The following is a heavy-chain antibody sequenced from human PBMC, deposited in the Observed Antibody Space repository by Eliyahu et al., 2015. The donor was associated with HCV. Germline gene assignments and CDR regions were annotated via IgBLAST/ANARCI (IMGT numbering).Heavy chain of an antibody. CDR3: AGARSRRVGESVPDS. J-gene: IGHJ4*02. CDR2: MKHSGSA. CDR1: GGSXXDYY. Sequence: QVQLRQWGTGLLKPSETLSLTCXVXGGSXXDYYWNWXRQPPGKGLEWIGGMKHSGSANYSPSLKSRVSISIDTSKKQFSLKVRSVTAADTALYYCAGARSRRVGESVPDSWSRGLQVTVSS. D-gene: IGHD3-10*01. V-gene: IGHV4-34*02.